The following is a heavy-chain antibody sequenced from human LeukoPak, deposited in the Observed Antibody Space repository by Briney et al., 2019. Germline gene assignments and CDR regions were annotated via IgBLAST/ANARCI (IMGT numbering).Heavy chain of an antibody. Sequence: SETLSLTCTVSGGSISSSTYYWGWIRQPPGKGLEWIGSISYSGSTYYSSSLKSRVTISVDMSKNQFSLKLTSVTAADTAVYYCARGSTVTTVWLDPWGQGTLVTVSS. CDR1: GGSISSSTYY. J-gene: IGHJ5*02. CDR3: ARGSTVTTVWLDP. D-gene: IGHD4-17*01. V-gene: IGHV4-39*07. CDR2: ISYSGST.